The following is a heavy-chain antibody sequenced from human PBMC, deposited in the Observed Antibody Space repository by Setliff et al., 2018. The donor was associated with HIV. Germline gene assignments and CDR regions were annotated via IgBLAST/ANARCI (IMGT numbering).Heavy chain of an antibody. J-gene: IGHJ4*02. CDR1: GFTFSSYA. CDR3: ARAQGEYYYDSSGRALDY. D-gene: IGHD3-22*01. V-gene: IGHV3-30*04. Sequence: GGSLRLSCAASGFTFSSYAMHWVRQAPGKGLEWVAVISYDGSNKYYADSVKGRFTISRDNSKNTLYLQMNSLRAEDTAVYYCARAQGEYYYDSSGRALDYWGQG. CDR2: ISYDGSNK.